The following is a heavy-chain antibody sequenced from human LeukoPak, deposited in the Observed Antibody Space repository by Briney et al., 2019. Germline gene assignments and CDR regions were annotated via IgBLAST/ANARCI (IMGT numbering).Heavy chain of an antibody. CDR2: IYYSGST. V-gene: IGHV4-59*01. CDR3: ARGDMIHTALDY. Sequence: SETLSLTCTVSGGSISSYYWSWIRQPPGKGLEWIGYIYYSGSTNYNPSLKSRVTISVDTSKNQFSLKLSPVTAADTAVYYCARGDMIHTALDYWGQGTLVTVSS. J-gene: IGHJ4*02. CDR1: GGSISSYY. D-gene: IGHD2-15*01.